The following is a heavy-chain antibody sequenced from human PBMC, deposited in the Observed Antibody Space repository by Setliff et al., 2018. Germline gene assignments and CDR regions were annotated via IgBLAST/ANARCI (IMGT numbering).Heavy chain of an antibody. CDR2: IYPGDSDT. D-gene: IGHD3-3*01. Sequence: GESLKISCKASGYTFRNYWIAWVRQMPGKGLEWMGIIYPGDSDTRYSPSFQGQVTISADKSISTAYLQWSSLKASDTAMYYCARQAIFGSDAFDIWGQGTMVTVSS. V-gene: IGHV5-51*01. CDR3: ARQAIFGSDAFDI. CDR1: GYTFRNYW. J-gene: IGHJ3*02.